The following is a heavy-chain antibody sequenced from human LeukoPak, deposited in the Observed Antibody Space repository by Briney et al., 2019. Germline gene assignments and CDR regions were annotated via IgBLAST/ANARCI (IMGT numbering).Heavy chain of an antibody. CDR3: ARQYEPYSRTFDY. V-gene: IGHV4-39*01. CDR2: VNHSWST. D-gene: IGHD6-13*01. CDR1: GGSISSYY. Sequence: SETLSLTCTVSGGSISSYYWGWIRQPPGKGLEWIGSVNHSWSTYYNPSLKSRVTTSVDTSKNHYSLKLSSVTAADTAVYYCARQYEPYSRTFDYWGQETLVTVSS. J-gene: IGHJ4*02.